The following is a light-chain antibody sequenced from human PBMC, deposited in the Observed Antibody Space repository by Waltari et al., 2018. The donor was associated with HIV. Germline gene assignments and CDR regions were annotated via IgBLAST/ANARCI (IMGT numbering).Light chain of an antibody. CDR3: AAWDDSLSGPV. V-gene: IGLV1-47*01. J-gene: IGLJ2*01. CDR1: SSNTGSNY. Sequence: QSVLTQPPSESGTPGQRVTISCSGSSSNTGSNYVYWYQQLPGTAPKLLIYRNNQRPSGVPDRFSGSKSGTSASLAISGLRSEDEADYYCAAWDDSLSGPVFGGGTKLTVL. CDR2: RNN.